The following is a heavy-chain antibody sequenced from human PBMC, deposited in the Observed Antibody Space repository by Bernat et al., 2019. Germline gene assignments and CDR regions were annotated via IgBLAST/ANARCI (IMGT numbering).Heavy chain of an antibody. CDR1: NGSVTSGPFY. Sequence: QLQLQESGPGLVRPPETLSLTCAVSNGSVTSGPFYLAWIRRSPGGGLEWIGTIYSGGRTFYNPSLQSRIAMSVDTSTNQSSMDMGFVNAADTALYYCARDVLIRRVTYYYSDLGVWGQGTTVTVSS. CDR3: ARDVLIRRVTYYYSDLGV. D-gene: IGHD3-10*01. J-gene: IGHJ6*02. V-gene: IGHV4-39*02. CDR2: IYSGGRT.